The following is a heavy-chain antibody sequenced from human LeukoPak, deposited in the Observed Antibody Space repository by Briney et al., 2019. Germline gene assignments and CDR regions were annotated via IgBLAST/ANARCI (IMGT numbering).Heavy chain of an antibody. D-gene: IGHD1-1*01. V-gene: IGHV4-59*08. J-gene: IGHJ4*02. Sequence: SETLSLTCTVSGGSISSYYWSWIRQPPGKGLEWIGYIYYSGSTNYNPSLKSRVTISVDTSKNQFSLKLSSVTAADTAVYYCARTGGTTGDYWGQGTLVTVSS. CDR1: GGSISSYY. CDR3: ARTGGTTGDY. CDR2: IYYSGST.